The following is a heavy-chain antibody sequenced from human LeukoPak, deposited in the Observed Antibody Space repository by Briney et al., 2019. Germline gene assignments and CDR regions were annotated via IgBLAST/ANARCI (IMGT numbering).Heavy chain of an antibody. Sequence: SEALSLTCTVSGGSISSYYWSWIRQPPGKGLEWIGYIYYSGSTNYNPSLKSRVTISVDTSKNQFSLKLSSVTAADTAVYYCARLYYYDSSGYFPFDYWGQGTLVTVSS. CDR2: IYYSGST. J-gene: IGHJ4*02. D-gene: IGHD3-22*01. CDR3: ARLYYYDSSGYFPFDY. CDR1: GGSISSYY. V-gene: IGHV4-59*08.